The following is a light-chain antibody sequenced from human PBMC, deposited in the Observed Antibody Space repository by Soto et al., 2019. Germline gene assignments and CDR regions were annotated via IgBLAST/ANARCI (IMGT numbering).Light chain of an antibody. CDR2: EDD. Sequence: NFMLTQPHSVSESPGKTVTISCTRSSGSVASNSVQWYQQRPGSAPTTVISEDDQRPSGVPDRFSGSIDTSSNSASLTISGPKTEDEADYYCQSYDSDNHWVFGGGTKLTVL. CDR1: SGSVASNS. V-gene: IGLV6-57*04. J-gene: IGLJ3*02. CDR3: QSYDSDNHWV.